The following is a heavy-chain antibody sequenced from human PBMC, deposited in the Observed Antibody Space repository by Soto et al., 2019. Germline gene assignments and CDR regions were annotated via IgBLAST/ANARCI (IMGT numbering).Heavy chain of an antibody. CDR3: ARRRRYGDYAPTVDY. Sequence: PSETLSLTCTVSGGSISSSSYYWGWIRQPPGKGLEWIGSIYYSGSTYYNPSLKSRVTISVDTSKNQFSLKLSSVTAADTAVYYCARRRRYGDYAPTVDYWGQGTLVTVSS. V-gene: IGHV4-39*01. D-gene: IGHD4-17*01. CDR2: IYYSGST. CDR1: GGSISSSSYY. J-gene: IGHJ4*02.